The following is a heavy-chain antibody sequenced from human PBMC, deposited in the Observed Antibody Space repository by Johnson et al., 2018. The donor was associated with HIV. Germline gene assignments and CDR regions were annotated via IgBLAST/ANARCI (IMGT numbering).Heavy chain of an antibody. CDR2: ISGSGGTT. D-gene: IGHD6-13*01. CDR3: AKEGSIAAAGNEAFDI. V-gene: IGHV3-23*04. Sequence: VQLVESGGGLVQPGGSLRLSCAASGFTFSSYAMSWVRQAPGKGLEWVSAISGSGGTTYYADSVKGRFTISRDNSKNTRYLQMNSLRAEDTAVYYCAKEGSIAAAGNEAFDIGGQGTMVTVSS. J-gene: IGHJ3*02. CDR1: GFTFSSYA.